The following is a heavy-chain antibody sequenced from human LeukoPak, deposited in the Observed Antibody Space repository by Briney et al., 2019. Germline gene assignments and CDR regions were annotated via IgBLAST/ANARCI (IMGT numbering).Heavy chain of an antibody. CDR2: IYHSGST. J-gene: IGHJ5*02. CDR3: ARGYSSSWYYNWFDP. Sequence: PSETLSLTCTVSGHSISSGYYWAWIRQPPGKGLEWIANIYHSGSTYYNPSLKSRVTISVDTSNNQFSLKLSSVTAADTAVYYCARGYSSSWYYNWFDPWGPGTLVTVSS. V-gene: IGHV4-38-2*02. D-gene: IGHD6-13*01. CDR1: GHSISSGYY.